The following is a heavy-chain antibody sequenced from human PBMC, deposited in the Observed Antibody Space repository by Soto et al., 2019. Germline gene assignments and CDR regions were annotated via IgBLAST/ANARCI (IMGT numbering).Heavy chain of an antibody. J-gene: IGHJ4*02. Sequence: QVQLVQSGAEVKKPGSSVKVSCKASGGTFTSYVISWVRQAPGQGLEWMGGIIPIFGTTNYAQQFQGRVTITADESTSTAYMDLSSLRSEDTAVYYCARESRDGYNAADYWGQGTVVTVSS. CDR3: ARESRDGYNAADY. D-gene: IGHD5-12*01. CDR1: GGTFTSYV. V-gene: IGHV1-69*12. CDR2: IIPIFGTT.